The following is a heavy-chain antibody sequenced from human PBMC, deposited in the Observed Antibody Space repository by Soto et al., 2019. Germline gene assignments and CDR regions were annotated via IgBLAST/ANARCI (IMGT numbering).Heavy chain of an antibody. CDR3: ARFYDSSGYYEGY. J-gene: IGHJ4*02. CDR2: IYYSGST. D-gene: IGHD3-22*01. V-gene: IGHV4-39*01. CDR1: GGSISSSSYY. Sequence: PSETLSLTCTVSGGSISSSSYYWGWIRQPPGKGLEWIGSIYYSGSTYYNPSLKSRVTTSVDTSKNQFSLKLSSVTAADTAVYYCARFYDSSGYYEGYWGQGTLVTVSS.